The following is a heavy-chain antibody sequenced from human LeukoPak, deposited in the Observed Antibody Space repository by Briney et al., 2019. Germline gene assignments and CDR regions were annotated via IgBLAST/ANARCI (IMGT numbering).Heavy chain of an antibody. J-gene: IGHJ4*02. D-gene: IGHD6-19*01. CDR1: GFTFSSYA. CDR3: ARDRVWLVLFYFDS. Sequence: GGSLRLSCAASGFTFSSYAMHWVRQAPGKGLEWVAVISYDGSNKFYADSVKGRFTISRDNSRNTLYLQMSSLRTEDTAVYYCARDRVWLVLFYFDSWGQGALVTVSS. CDR2: ISYDGSNK. V-gene: IGHV3-30-3*01.